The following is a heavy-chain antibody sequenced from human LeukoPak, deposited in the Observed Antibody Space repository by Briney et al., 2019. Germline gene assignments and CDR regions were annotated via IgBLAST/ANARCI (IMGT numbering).Heavy chain of an antibody. V-gene: IGHV3-30*18. J-gene: IGHJ4*02. D-gene: IGHD5-18*01. Sequence: GGTLRLSCAASGFTFSSYGMHWVRQAPGKGLEWVAVISYDGSNKYYADSVKGRFTISRDNSKNTLYLQMNSLRAEDTAVYYCAKDRTAMAEGVFDYWGQGTLVTVSS. CDR3: AKDRTAMAEGVFDY. CDR2: ISYDGSNK. CDR1: GFTFSSYG.